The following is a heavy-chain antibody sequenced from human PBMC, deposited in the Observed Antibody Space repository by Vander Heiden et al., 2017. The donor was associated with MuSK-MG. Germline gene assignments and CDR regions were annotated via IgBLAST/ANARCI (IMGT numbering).Heavy chain of an antibody. V-gene: IGHV4-30-4*01. CDR3: ARDSRNYSINYYGMDV. CDR1: GGSLSRGDYY. Sequence: QVQLQESGPGLVKPSQTLSLTCTVSGGSLSRGDYYWSWIRQPPGKGLEWIGYIYYSGSTYYNPSLKSRVTISVDTSKNQFSLKLSSVTAADTAVYYCARDSRNYSINYYGMDVWGQGTTVTVSS. J-gene: IGHJ6*02. D-gene: IGHD4-4*01. CDR2: IYYSGST.